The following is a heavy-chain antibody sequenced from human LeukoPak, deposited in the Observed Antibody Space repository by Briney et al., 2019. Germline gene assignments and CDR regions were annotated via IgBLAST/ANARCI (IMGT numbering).Heavy chain of an antibody. Sequence: ASVRVSCKASGYTFTNYYMHWMRQAPGQGLEWMGRINPNSGGTNYAQKFQGRVTMTRDTSISTAYMELSRLRSDDTAVYYCARDSQSSVDVWGQGTTVTVSS. J-gene: IGHJ6*02. CDR3: ARDSQSSVDV. CDR1: GYTFTNYY. CDR2: INPNSGGT. V-gene: IGHV1-2*06.